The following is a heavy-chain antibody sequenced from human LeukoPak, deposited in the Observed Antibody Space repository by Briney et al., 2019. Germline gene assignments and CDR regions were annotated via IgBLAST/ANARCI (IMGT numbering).Heavy chain of an antibody. CDR2: INHSGST. D-gene: IGHD2-15*01. V-gene: IGHV4-34*01. CDR1: GGSFSGYY. CDR3: ARGLRAARVYYYYGMDV. Sequence: SETLSLTCTVYGGSFSGYYWSWVRQPPGKGLEWIGEINHSGSTNYNPSLKSRVTISVDTSKNQFSLKRSSVTAADTAVYYCARGLRAARVYYYYGMDVWGQGTTVTVSS. J-gene: IGHJ6*02.